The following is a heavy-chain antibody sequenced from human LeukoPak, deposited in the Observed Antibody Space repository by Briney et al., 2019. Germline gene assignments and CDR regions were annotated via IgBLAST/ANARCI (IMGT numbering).Heavy chain of an antibody. CDR1: GGSISSYY. J-gene: IGHJ6*02. V-gene: IGHV4-4*07. D-gene: IGHD3-3*01. Sequence: SETLSLTCTVSGGSISSYYWSWIRQPAGKGLEWIGRIYTSGSTNYNPSLKSRVTMSVDTSKNTFSLKLSSVTAADTAVYYCARDHFGYDFWSGYHPEPYYYYGMDVWGQGTTVTVSS. CDR2: IYTSGST. CDR3: ARDHFGYDFWSGYHPEPYYYYGMDV.